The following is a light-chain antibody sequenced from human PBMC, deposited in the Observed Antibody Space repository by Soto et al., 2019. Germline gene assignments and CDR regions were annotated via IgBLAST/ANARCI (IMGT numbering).Light chain of an antibody. CDR3: LQHKTYPRT. Sequence: DIQMTQSPSSLSASVGDRVTITFRASQAIRNDLGWYQQKPAKAPKRLIYAASSLESGVPSRFSGSGSGTEFTLTISSLQPEDSATYYCLQHKTYPRTFGQGTKVDIK. CDR1: QAIRND. V-gene: IGKV1-17*01. CDR2: AAS. J-gene: IGKJ1*01.